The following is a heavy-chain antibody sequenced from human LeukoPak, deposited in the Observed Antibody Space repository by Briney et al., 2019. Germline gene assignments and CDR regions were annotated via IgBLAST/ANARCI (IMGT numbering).Heavy chain of an antibody. V-gene: IGHV3-21*01. J-gene: IGHJ4*02. D-gene: IGHD4-23*01. CDR1: GFTFSSYS. CDR3: ARSTTVVTPSDY. CDR2: ISSTGNYI. Sequence: GGSLRLSCAASGFTFSSYSVNWVRQAPGKGLEWVSSISSTGNYIYYAGSVKGRFTISRDNAKNSLYLQTNSLRAEDTAVYYCARSTTVVTPSDYWGQGTLVTVSS.